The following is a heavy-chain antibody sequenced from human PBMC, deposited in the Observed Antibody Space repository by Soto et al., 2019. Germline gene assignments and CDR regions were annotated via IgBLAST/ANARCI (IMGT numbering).Heavy chain of an antibody. CDR1: RFTFDDYA. J-gene: IGHJ3*02. CDR2: ISWNSGSI. D-gene: IGHD6-19*01. CDR3: AKDRGYSSGSAFDI. Sequence: EVQLVESGGGLVQPGRSLRLSCAASRFTFDDYAMNWVRQAPGKGLEWVSGISWNSGSIGYADSVKGRFTISRDNAKNSLYLQMNSLRAEDTALYYCAKDRGYSSGSAFDIWGQGTMVTVSS. V-gene: IGHV3-9*01.